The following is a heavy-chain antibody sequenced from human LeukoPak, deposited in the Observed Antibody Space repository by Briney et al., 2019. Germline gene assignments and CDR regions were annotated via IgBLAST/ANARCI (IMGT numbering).Heavy chain of an antibody. CDR3: ASAIGYCSSTSCYPYYFDY. D-gene: IGHD2-2*01. CDR1: GGSISSYY. CDR2: IYTSGST. V-gene: IGHV4-4*07. J-gene: IGHJ4*02. Sequence: SETLSLTCTVSGGSISSYYWSWIRQPAGKGLEWIGRIYTSGSTNYNPSLKSRVTMSVDTSKNQFSLKLSSVTAADTAVYYCASAIGYCSSTSCYPYYFDYWGQGTLVTVSS.